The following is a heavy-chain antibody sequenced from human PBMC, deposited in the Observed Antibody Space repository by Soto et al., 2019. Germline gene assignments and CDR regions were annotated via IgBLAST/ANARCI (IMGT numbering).Heavy chain of an antibody. D-gene: IGHD5-12*01. CDR2: ISATGVP. J-gene: IGHJ4*02. Sequence: QVQLVQSGPEVKRPGASVKVSCKAFGYTFLKYGISWVRLAPGQRPEWMGWISATGVPNYEQSHQGRFTMTVDSTSNTTVMELMSLTSDDSAIYFCAGDAKNRAKFDYWGQGTLVTVSS. CDR3: AGDAKNRAKFDY. V-gene: IGHV1-18*01. CDR1: GYTFLKYG.